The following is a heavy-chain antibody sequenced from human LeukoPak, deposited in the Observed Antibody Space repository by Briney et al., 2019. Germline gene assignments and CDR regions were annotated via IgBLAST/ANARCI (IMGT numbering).Heavy chain of an antibody. CDR3: ARREYYSYAFDI. D-gene: IGHD3-10*01. J-gene: IGHJ3*02. Sequence: GESLKISCKGFGYRFRTYWIGWVRQKPDKGLKWMGIIYPGDSDTRYSPSFQGQVTISADKSISTAYLQWSSLKASDTAMYYCARREYYSYAFDIWGQGTMVTVSS. CDR1: GYRFRTYW. V-gene: IGHV5-51*01. CDR2: IYPGDSDT.